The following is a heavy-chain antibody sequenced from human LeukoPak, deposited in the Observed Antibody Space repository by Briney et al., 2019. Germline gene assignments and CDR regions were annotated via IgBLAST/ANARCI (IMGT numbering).Heavy chain of an antibody. CDR2: ISGSGGRT. CDR3: ATGFRAAAGKYYFDF. CDR1: GFTFTTYA. J-gene: IGHJ4*02. V-gene: IGHV3-23*01. Sequence: GGSLRLSCVASGFTFTTYAMNWVRRAPGKGLEWVSGISGSGGRTYRADSVKGRFTISRDNSKTTVYLKMNSLRADDTAVYYCATGFRAAAGKYYFDFWGQGTLVTVSS. D-gene: IGHD6-13*01.